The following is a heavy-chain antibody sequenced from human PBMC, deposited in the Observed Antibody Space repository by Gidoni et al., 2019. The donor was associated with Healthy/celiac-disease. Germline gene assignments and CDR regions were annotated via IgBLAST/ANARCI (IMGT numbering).Heavy chain of an antibody. CDR3: ARVIQRPTGYYYYYGMDV. J-gene: IGHJ6*02. Sequence: QVQLQESGPGLVKPSETLSLTCAVSGYSISSGYYWGWIRQPPGKGLEWIGSIYHSGSTYYNPSLKSRVTISVDTSKNQFSLKLSSVTAADTAVYYCARVIQRPTGYYYYYGMDVWGQGTTVTVSS. V-gene: IGHV4-38-2*01. CDR2: IYHSGST. CDR1: GYSISSGYY. D-gene: IGHD3-10*01.